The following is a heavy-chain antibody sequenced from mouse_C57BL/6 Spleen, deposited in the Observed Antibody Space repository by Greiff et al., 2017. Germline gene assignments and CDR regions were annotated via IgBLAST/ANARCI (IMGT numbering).Heavy chain of an antibody. Sequence: QVQLQQSGAELVRPGTSVKMSCKASGYTFTNYWIGWAKQRPGHGLAWIGDIYPGGGYTNYNEKFKGKATLTADKSSSTAYMQFSSLTSEDSAIYYCARGGRYYYAMDYWGQGTSVTVSS. CDR3: ARGGRYYYAMDY. CDR1: GYTFTNYW. V-gene: IGHV1-63*01. J-gene: IGHJ4*01. CDR2: IYPGGGYT.